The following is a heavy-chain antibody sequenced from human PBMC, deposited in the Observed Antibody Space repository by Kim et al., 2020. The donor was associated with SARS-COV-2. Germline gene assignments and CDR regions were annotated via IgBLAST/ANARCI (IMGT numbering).Heavy chain of an antibody. D-gene: IGHD1-1*01. CDR2: IYYSGST. J-gene: IGHJ5*02. V-gene: IGHV4-39*01. CDR1: GGSISSSSYY. CDR3: ARLYNDGFVNWFDP. Sequence: SETLSLTCTVSGGSISSSSYYWGWIRQPPGKGLEWIGSIYYSGSTYYNPSLKSRVTISVDTSKNQFSLKLSSVTAADTAVYYCARLYNDGFVNWFDPWGQGTLVTVSS.